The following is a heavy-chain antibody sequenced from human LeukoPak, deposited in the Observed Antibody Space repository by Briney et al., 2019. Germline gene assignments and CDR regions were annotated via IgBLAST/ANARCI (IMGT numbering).Heavy chain of an antibody. D-gene: IGHD2-2*01. CDR2: IYSSGYT. V-gene: IGHV4-59*10. Sequence: PSETLSLTCAVYGGSFSGYYWSWIRQPAGRGLEWIGRIYSSGYTNYNPSLKSRVTMSVDTSKNQFSLKLISVTAADTAVYYCARSSASTSWFDPWGQGTLVSVSS. CDR1: GGSFSGYY. J-gene: IGHJ5*02. CDR3: ARSSASTSWFDP.